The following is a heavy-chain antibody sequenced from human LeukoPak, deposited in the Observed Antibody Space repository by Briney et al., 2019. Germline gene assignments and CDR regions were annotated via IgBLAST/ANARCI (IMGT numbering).Heavy chain of an antibody. CDR2: SNPNTGGT. CDR1: GYPFTDYF. D-gene: IGHD4-17*01. CDR3: ARTRSTVTTLFDY. V-gene: IGHV1-2*02. J-gene: IGHJ4*02. Sequence: GASMKVSCKASGYPFTDYFIHWLRQAPGQGPEWMGWSNPNTGGTNYAQTFQGRVTMTRDTSISTAYMELSRLSSDDTAAYYCARTRSTVTTLFDYWGQGTLVTVSS.